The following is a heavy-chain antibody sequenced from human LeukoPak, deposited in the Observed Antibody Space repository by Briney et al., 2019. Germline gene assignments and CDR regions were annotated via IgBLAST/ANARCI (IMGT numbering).Heavy chain of an antibody. CDR1: GFTFSRYW. Sequence: GGSLRLSCAASGFTFSRYWMSWVRQAPGKGLEWVADINQAGSEKFYVDSVKGRFTISRDNAKISLYLQMNSLRAEGTAVYYCARVTPGGVGSFDYWGQGTLVTVSS. CDR2: INQAGSEK. D-gene: IGHD3-10*01. CDR3: ARVTPGGVGSFDY. V-gene: IGHV3-7*01. J-gene: IGHJ4*02.